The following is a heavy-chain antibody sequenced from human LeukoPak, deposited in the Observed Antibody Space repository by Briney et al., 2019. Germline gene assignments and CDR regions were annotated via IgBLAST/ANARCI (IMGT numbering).Heavy chain of an antibody. Sequence: PGGSLRLSCAASGFTFSNAWMSWVRQAPGKGLEWVGRIKSKADGGTTDYAAPVKGRFTISRDDSKNTLYLQMNSLKTEDTAIYYCTKTYYYGSGSLDYWGQGTLVTVSS. V-gene: IGHV3-15*01. CDR2: IKSKADGGTT. D-gene: IGHD3-10*01. CDR1: GFTFSNAW. J-gene: IGHJ4*02. CDR3: TKTYYYGSGSLDY.